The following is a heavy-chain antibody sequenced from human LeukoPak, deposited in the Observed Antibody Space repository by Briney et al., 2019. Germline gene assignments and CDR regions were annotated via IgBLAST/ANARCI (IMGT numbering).Heavy chain of an antibody. J-gene: IGHJ6*03. D-gene: IGHD5-18*01. CDR1: GFTFSSYE. CDR2: ISSSGSTI. V-gene: IGHV3-48*03. Sequence: GGSLRLSCAASGFTFSSYEMNWVRQAPGKGLEWVSYISSSGSTIYYADSVKGRFTISRDNSKNTLYLQMNSLRAEDTAVYYCARVSETAMVRRYYYYYYMDVWGKGTTVTVSS. CDR3: ARVSETAMVRRYYYYYYMDV.